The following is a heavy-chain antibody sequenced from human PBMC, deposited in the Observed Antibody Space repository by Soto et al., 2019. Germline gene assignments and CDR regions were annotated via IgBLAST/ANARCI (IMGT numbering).Heavy chain of an antibody. Sequence: GGSLRLSCVVYGFPFNNYGINWVRQAPGKGLEWVSTVSKSDYTYYSDLVKGRFTISRDNAKNTVSLQMNTLRAEDTAVYYCAREDSIIIPAVSDFWGQGSLVTVSS. J-gene: IGHJ4*02. D-gene: IGHD2-2*01. CDR1: GFPFNNYG. V-gene: IGHV3-21*04. CDR2: VSKSDYT. CDR3: AREDSIIIPAVSDF.